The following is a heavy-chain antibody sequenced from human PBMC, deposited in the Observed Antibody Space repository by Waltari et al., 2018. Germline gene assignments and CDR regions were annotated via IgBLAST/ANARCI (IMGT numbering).Heavy chain of an antibody. CDR1: GGSFSGYH. D-gene: IGHD3-22*01. CDR3: ARGGRYDSSGYYDYYFDY. J-gene: IGHJ4*02. V-gene: IGHV4-34*01. CDR2: INHSGST. Sequence: QVQLQQWGAGLLQPSVTLSLTCAVSGGSFSGYHWSWIRQPPGKGLEWIGEINHSGSTNYNPSLKSRVTISVDTSKNQFSLKLSSVTAADTAVYYCARGGRYDSSGYYDYYFDYWGQGTLVTVSS.